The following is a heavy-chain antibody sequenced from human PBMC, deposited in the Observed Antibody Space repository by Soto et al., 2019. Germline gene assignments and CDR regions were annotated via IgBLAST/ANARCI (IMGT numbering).Heavy chain of an antibody. CDR3: AADPLYYYGMDV. J-gene: IGHJ6*02. CDR1: GFTFTSSA. V-gene: IGHV1-58*01. CDR2: IVVGSGNT. Sequence: VASVKVSCKASGFTFTSSAVQWVRQARGQRLEWIGWIVVGSGNTNYAQKFQERVTITRDMSTSTAYMELSSLRSEDTAVYYCAADPLYYYGMDVWGQGTTVTV.